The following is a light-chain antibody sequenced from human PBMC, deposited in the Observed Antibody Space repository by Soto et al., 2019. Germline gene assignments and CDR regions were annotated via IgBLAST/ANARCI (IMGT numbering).Light chain of an antibody. CDR2: RND. J-gene: IGLJ2*01. V-gene: IGLV1-47*01. CDR3: AAWDNSLSGMI. Sequence: QPVVTQPPSVSGTPGQWVTISCSGSSSNIGSNYVYWYHQLPGTAPKLLIYRNDQRPSGVPDRFSGSKSGTSASLVISGLRSEDEAPYYCAAWDNSLSGMIFGGGTQLTVL. CDR1: SSNIGSNY.